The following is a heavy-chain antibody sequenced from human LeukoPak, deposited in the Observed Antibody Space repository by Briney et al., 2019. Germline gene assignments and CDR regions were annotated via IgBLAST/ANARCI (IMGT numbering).Heavy chain of an antibody. CDR3: ARHGYKFYYFDY. Sequence: SQTLSLTCTVSGGSISSGGYYWSWIRQHPGKGLEWIGYIYYSGSTNYNPSLKSRVTISGDSSKNQFSLRLTSVTAADTAVYYCARHGYKFYYFDYWGQGTLVTVPS. D-gene: IGHD5-24*01. J-gene: IGHJ4*02. CDR1: GGSISSGGYY. V-gene: IGHV4-61*08. CDR2: IYYSGST.